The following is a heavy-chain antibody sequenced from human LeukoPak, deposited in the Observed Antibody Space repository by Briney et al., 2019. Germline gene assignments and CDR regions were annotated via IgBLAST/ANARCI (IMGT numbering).Heavy chain of an antibody. J-gene: IGHJ4*02. CDR3: AAWVAFDY. Sequence: PGGSLRLSCAASGFTFSSYEMNWVRQAPGKGLEWVSYISSSSSTIYYADSVKGRFTISRDNAKNSLYLQMNSLRAEDTAVYYCAAWVAFDYWGQGTLVTVSS. D-gene: IGHD7-27*01. CDR1: GFTFSSYE. CDR2: ISSSSSTI. V-gene: IGHV3-48*01.